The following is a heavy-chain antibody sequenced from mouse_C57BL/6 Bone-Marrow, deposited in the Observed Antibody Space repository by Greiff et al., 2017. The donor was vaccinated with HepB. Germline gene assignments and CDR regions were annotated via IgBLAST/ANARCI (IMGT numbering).Heavy chain of an antibody. CDR1: GYTFTSYR. CDR2: IDPSDSET. Sequence: QVQLQQPGAELVRPGSSVKLSCKASGYTFTSYRMHWVKQRPIQGLEWIGNIDPSDSETHYNQKFKDKATLTVDKSSSTAYMQLSSLTSEDSAVYDCARDYYGSSYDYAMDYWGQGTSVTVSA. J-gene: IGHJ4*01. D-gene: IGHD1-1*01. CDR3: ARDYYGSSYDYAMDY. V-gene: IGHV1-52*01.